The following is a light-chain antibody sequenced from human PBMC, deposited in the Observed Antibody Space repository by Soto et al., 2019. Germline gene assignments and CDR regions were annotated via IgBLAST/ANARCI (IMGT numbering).Light chain of an antibody. CDR1: SSDVGGYNY. CDR3: SSYAGSNNFGV. J-gene: IGLJ2*01. CDR2: EVS. V-gene: IGLV2-8*01. Sequence: QSVLTQPPSASGSPGQSVTISCTGTSSDVGGYNYVSWYQQHPGKAPKLIIYEVSKRPSGVPDRFSGSESGNTASLTVSGLQAEDEADYYCSSYAGSNNFGVFGGGTKLTVL.